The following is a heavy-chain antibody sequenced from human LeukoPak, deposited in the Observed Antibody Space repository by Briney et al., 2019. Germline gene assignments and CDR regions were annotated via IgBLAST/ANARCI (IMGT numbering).Heavy chain of an antibody. CDR2: IYYTGST. V-gene: IGHV4-39*07. CDR3: ARGPYYYDSKTFDY. J-gene: IGHJ4*02. CDR1: GASISSSSCY. D-gene: IGHD3-22*01. Sequence: SETLSLTCTVSGASISSSSCYWSWIRQPPGKGLEWIGSIYYTGSTYNNPSLKSRVTISVDTSKNQFSLKLSSVTAADTAVYYCARGPYYYDSKTFDYWGQGTLVTVSS.